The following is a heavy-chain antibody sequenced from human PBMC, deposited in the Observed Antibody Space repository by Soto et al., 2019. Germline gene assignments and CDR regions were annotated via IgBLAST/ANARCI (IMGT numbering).Heavy chain of an antibody. Sequence: SGVTLRLSCAASGCTCSSSAMSWVGQSPGKGLDWVCPIGGTGATPDHVDCAKGRFPIPSDNSQNPLYLQMNSLRAEDTAVYYCAKLQAYSYGPGAYFDYWGQGTLVTVSS. V-gene: IGHV3-23*01. CDR2: IGGTGATP. CDR3: AKLQAYSYGPGAYFDY. D-gene: IGHD5-18*01. J-gene: IGHJ4*02. CDR1: GCTCSSSA.